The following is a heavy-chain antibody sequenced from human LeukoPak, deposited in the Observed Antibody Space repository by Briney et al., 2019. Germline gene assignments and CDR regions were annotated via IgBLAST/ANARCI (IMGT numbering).Heavy chain of an antibody. D-gene: IGHD6-13*01. V-gene: IGHV3-30-3*01. CDR1: GFTFSSYA. Sequence: GGSLRLSCAASGFTFSSYAMHWVRQAPGKGLEWVAVISYDGSNKYYADSVKGRFTISRDNSKNTLYLQMNSLRAEDTAVYYCARSWYLNYFDYWGQGTLVTVSS. CDR3: ARSWYLNYFDY. CDR2: ISYDGSNK. J-gene: IGHJ4*02.